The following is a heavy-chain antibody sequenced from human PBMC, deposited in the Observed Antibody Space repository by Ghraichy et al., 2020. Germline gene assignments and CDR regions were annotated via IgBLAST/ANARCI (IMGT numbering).Heavy chain of an antibody. Sequence: GSLRLSCAASGFTFSHYGMHWVRQAPGKGLEWVAVISYDESKIYYADSVKGRFTISRDTSKDTLFLQMNSLRTEDTAVYYCALSFYFFNHWGQGTLVTVSS. J-gene: IGHJ4*02. V-gene: IGHV3-30*03. CDR2: ISYDESKI. D-gene: IGHD2/OR15-2a*01. CDR3: ALSFYFFNH. CDR1: GFTFSHYG.